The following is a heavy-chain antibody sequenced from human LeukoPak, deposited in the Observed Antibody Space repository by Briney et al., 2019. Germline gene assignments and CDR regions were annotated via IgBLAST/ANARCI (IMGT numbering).Heavy chain of an antibody. Sequence: GGSLRLSCAASGFTFSSYWMSWVRQAPGKGLEWVSNIKQDGSEKYYVDSVNGRFTISRDNAKNSLYLQMNRLRAWDTAVYYCARAPSTTVTDYWGQGTLVTVSS. D-gene: IGHD4-17*01. CDR2: IKQDGSEK. CDR3: ARAPSTTVTDY. J-gene: IGHJ4*02. V-gene: IGHV3-7*01. CDR1: GFTFSSYW.